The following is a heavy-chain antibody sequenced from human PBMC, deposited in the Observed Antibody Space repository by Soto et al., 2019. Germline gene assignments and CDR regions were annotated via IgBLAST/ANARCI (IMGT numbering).Heavy chain of an antibody. J-gene: IGHJ3*02. CDR3: ARQDRGGGYAFET. V-gene: IGHV1-2*04. D-gene: IGHD3-16*01. CDR1: GYTFTDYS. Sequence: QVQLVQSGAEAKKPGASVKVSCKVSGYTFTDYSIHWVRQPPGQGLEWMGWINPNTGGTNSPQDCQGWVALAWATSRITAYMEPRRLRPGHTAVYYCARQDRGGGYAFETWGQGTIITVS. CDR2: INPNTGGT.